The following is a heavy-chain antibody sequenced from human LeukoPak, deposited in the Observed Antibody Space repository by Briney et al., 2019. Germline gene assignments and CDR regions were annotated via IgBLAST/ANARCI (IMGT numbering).Heavy chain of an antibody. CDR1: GFTFSSYG. Sequence: GGSLRLSCAASGFTFSSYGMHWVRQAPGKGLEWVAVIWYDGSNKYYADSVKGRFTISRDNARNSVYLQMNSLRAEDTAVYYCARVWGDLDYWGQGTLVTVSS. J-gene: IGHJ4*02. D-gene: IGHD7-27*01. CDR3: ARVWGDLDY. CDR2: IWYDGSNK. V-gene: IGHV3-33*08.